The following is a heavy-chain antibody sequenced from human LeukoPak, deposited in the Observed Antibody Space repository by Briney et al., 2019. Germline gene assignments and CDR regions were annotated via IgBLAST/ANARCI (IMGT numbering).Heavy chain of an antibody. D-gene: IGHD1-26*01. CDR1: GGSISSYF. V-gene: IGHV4-59*08. J-gene: IGHJ6*02. CDR3: ARHTTADYYYYGMDV. Sequence: SETLSLTCTVSGGSISSYFWSWIRQPPGKGLEWIGYISYRGSTNYNPSLKSRVTISVDTSRNQFSLKLSSVTAADTAVYYCARHTTADYYYYGMDVWGQGTKVTVSS. CDR2: ISYRGST.